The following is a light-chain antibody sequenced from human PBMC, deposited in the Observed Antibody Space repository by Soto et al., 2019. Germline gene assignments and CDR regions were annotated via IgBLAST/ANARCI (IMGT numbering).Light chain of an antibody. CDR3: QQYRSSRT. CDR1: QSVSSSY. V-gene: IGKV3-20*01. J-gene: IGKJ1*01. Sequence: IVLTQSPGSLSFSPGERATLSCRASQSVSSSYLAWYQQKPGQAPRLLIYGASSRATGIPDRFSGSGSGTDFTLTISRLEPEDFAVYYCQQYRSSRTFGQGTKVEIX. CDR2: GAS.